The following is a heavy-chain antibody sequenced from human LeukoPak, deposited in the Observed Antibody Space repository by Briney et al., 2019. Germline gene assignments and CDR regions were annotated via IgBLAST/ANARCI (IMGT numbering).Heavy chain of an antibody. Sequence: GGSLRLSCAASGFTFSSYWMSWVRQAPGKGLEWVANIKQDGSEKYYVDSVKGRFTISRDNAKNSLYLQMNSLRAEDTAVYYCARDFRRGSAAIIHYYMDVWGKGTTVTVSS. D-gene: IGHD2-2*01. CDR2: IKQDGSEK. V-gene: IGHV3-7*01. CDR3: ARDFRRGSAAIIHYYMDV. CDR1: GFTFSSYW. J-gene: IGHJ6*03.